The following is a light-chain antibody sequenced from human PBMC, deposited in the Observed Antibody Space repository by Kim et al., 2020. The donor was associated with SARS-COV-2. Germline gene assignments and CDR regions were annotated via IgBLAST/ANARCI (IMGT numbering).Light chain of an antibody. CDR3: QSYDSSNWV. CDR2: EDN. J-gene: IGLJ3*02. Sequence: GKTVTISCTRSSGSIGSNYGQWYQQHPGSSPTTVIYEDNQRPSGVPDRFSGSIDSSSNSASLTISGLKTEDEADYYCQSYDSSNWVFGGGTQLTVL. CDR1: SGSIGSNY. V-gene: IGLV6-57*01.